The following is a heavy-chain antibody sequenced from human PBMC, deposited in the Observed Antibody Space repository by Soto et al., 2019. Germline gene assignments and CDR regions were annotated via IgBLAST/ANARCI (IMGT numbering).Heavy chain of an antibody. CDR1: GFTFSSYA. V-gene: IGHV3-30-3*01. CDR2: ISYDGSSK. CDR3: ARRNSDYSSVWSDAFDI. Sequence: QVQLVESGGGVVQPGRSLRLSCAASGFTFSSYAMHWVRQAPGKGPEWVAVISYDGSSKTYADSVKGQFTISRDNSTNSLFLQMNNLRPEDTAVYYCARRNSDYSSVWSDAFDIWGQGTMVTVSS. J-gene: IGHJ3*02. D-gene: IGHD6-19*01.